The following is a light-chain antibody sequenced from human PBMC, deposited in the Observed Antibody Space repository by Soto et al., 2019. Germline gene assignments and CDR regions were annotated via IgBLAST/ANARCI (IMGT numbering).Light chain of an antibody. CDR1: SSNIGRND. Sequence: QSVLTQPPSASGTPGQRVTISCSGSSSNIGRNDVYWYQQLPGTAPKIIIYRNNQRPSGVPDRFYGAKSGTSASLAISGLRSEDEADYYCAAWDDSLVFGGGTKLTVL. CDR2: RNN. V-gene: IGLV1-47*01. J-gene: IGLJ3*02. CDR3: AAWDDSLV.